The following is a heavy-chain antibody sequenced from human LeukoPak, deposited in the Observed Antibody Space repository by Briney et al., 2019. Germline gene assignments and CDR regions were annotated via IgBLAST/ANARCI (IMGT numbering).Heavy chain of an antibody. J-gene: IGHJ5*02. Sequence: PSETLSLTCTVSGGSISSSSYYWGWIRQPPGKGLEWIGSIYYSGSTYYNPSLKSRVTISVDTSKNQFSLKLSSVTAADTAVYYCAGSRSGTMIRNWFDPWGQGTLVTVSS. V-gene: IGHV4-39*07. CDR2: IYYSGST. CDR1: GGSISSSSYY. CDR3: AGSRSGTMIRNWFDP. D-gene: IGHD3-22*01.